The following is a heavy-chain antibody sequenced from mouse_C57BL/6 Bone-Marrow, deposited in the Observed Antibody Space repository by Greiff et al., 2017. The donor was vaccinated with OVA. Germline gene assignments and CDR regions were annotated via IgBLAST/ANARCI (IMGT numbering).Heavy chain of an antibody. D-gene: IGHD1-1*01. CDR1: GYTFTDYY. CDR2: INPYNGGT. V-gene: IGHV1-19*01. Sequence: EVQLQQSGPVLVKPGASVKMSCKASGYTFTDYYMNWVKQSHGKSLEWIGVINPYNGGTSYNQKFKGKATLTVDKSSSTAYMELNSLTSEDSAVYYCARVPITTVVAIDYWGQGTTLTVSS. CDR3: ARVPITTVVAIDY. J-gene: IGHJ2*01.